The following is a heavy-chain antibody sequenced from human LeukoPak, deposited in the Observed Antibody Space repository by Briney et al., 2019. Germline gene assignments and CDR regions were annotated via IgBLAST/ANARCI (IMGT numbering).Heavy chain of an antibody. CDR3: ASVYYNINYYHPIDF. V-gene: IGHV4-61*01. Sequence: SETLSLTCTVSRGSVSSGSYYWSWLRQPPGKGLEWIGHIHNTENTNYNPSLKSRVAISVDTSMNQFSLKLSSVTAADTAVYFCASVYYNINYYHPIDFWGQGALVTVSS. D-gene: IGHD3-10*01. CDR2: IHNTENT. CDR1: RGSVSSGSYY. J-gene: IGHJ4*02.